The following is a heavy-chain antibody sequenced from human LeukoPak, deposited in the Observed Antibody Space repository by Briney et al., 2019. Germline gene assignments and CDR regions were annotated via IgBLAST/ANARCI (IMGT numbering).Heavy chain of an antibody. CDR3: ARHLSGSYNVFDY. D-gene: IGHD1-26*01. V-gene: IGHV4-59*08. J-gene: IGHJ4*02. Sequence: SETLSLTRTVSGGSISSSYWSRIGQPPGKGLEWIGYIYYSGSTNYNPSLKSRVTISVDTSKNQFSLKLSSVTAADTAVYYCARHLSGSYNVFDYWGQGTLVTVSS. CDR1: GGSISSSY. CDR2: IYYSGST.